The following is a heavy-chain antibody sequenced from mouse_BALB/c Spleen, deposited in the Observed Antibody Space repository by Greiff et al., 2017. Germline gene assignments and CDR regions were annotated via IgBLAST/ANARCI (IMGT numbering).Heavy chain of an antibody. V-gene: IGHV1-5*01. J-gene: IGHJ4*01. Sequence: EVQLQQSGTVLARPGASVKTSCKASGYSFTSYWMHWVKQRPGQGLEWIGAIYPGNSDTSYNQKFKGKAKLTAVTSASTAYMELSSLTNEDSAVYYCAGGNYAMDYWGQGTSVTVSS. CDR2: IYPGNSDT. CDR1: GYSFTSYW. CDR3: AGGNYAMDY.